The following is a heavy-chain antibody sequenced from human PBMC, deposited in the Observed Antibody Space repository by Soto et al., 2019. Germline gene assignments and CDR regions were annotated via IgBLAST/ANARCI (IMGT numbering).Heavy chain of an antibody. CDR2: IIPILGIA. V-gene: IGHV1-69*02. Sequence: ASVKVSCKASGCTFSSYTISWVRQAPGQGLEWMGRIIPILGIANYAQKFQGRVTITADKSTSTAYMELSSLRSEDTAVYYCARSPPARNYYYYYMDVWGKGTTVTVSS. J-gene: IGHJ6*03. CDR1: GCTFSSYT. CDR3: ARSPPARNYYYYYMDV. D-gene: IGHD6-6*01.